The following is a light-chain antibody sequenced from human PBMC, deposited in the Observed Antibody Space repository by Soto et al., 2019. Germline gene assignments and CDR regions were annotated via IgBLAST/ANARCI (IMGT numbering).Light chain of an antibody. V-gene: IGKV3-20*01. CDR3: QQYGTSPLT. Sequence: EIVLTQSPGTLSLSPGERATLSCRASQSVSSSSLAGYQQKPGQAPRLVIYGTSRRAGGIPDRFSGSGSGTGFTLTISRLEPEDLAVYYCQQYGTSPLTFGGGTKVEI. J-gene: IGKJ4*01. CDR1: QSVSSSS. CDR2: GTS.